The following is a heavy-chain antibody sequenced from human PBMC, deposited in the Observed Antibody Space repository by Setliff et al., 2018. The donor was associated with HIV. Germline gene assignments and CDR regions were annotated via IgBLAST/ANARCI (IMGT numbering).Heavy chain of an antibody. CDR2: IYPNSGGT. D-gene: IGHD4-4*01. CDR1: GYTFTGYY. Sequence: ASVKVSCKASGYTFTGYYMHWVRQAPGQGLEWMGRIYPNSGGTNSAQKFQGRVTMTRDTSVSTAYMELNRLRSDDTAVYYCVRHADSLGYWGQGTLVTVSS. CDR3: VRHADSLGY. J-gene: IGHJ4*02. V-gene: IGHV1-2*06.